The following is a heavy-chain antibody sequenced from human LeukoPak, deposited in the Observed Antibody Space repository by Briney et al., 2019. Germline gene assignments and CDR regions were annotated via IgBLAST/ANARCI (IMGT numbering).Heavy chain of an antibody. Sequence: ASVKVSCKASAFTFTGYYIYWVRQAPGQGLAWMGWINPNSGGTNYALKFQGRVTMTRDTSISTAYMELSRLRSDDTAVYYCARGPRYGSGNYYNNYWGQGTLVTVSS. CDR3: ARGPRYGSGNYYNNY. CDR1: AFTFTGYY. CDR2: INPNSGGT. J-gene: IGHJ4*02. D-gene: IGHD3-10*01. V-gene: IGHV1-2*02.